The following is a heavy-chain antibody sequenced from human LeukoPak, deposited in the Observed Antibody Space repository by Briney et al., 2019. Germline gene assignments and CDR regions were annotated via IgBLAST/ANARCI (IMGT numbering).Heavy chain of an antibody. D-gene: IGHD4-17*01. CDR1: GGSISSYY. J-gene: IGHJ4*02. Sequence: SETLSLTCTVSGGSISSYYWSWIRQPPGKGLEWIGYIYYSGSTNYNPSLKSRVTISVDMSKNQFSLKLSSVTAADTAVYYCASTTSYGDYSYYFDYWGQGTLVTVSS. CDR2: IYYSGST. V-gene: IGHV4-59*01. CDR3: ASTTSYGDYSYYFDY.